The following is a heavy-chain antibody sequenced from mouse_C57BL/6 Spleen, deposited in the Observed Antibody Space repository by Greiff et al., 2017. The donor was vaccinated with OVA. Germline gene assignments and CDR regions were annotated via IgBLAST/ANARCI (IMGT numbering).Heavy chain of an antibody. Sequence: VQLQQSGPELVKPGASVKISCKASGYTFTDYYMNWVKQSHGKSLEWIGDINPNNGGTSYNQKFKGKATLTVEKSSSTAYMELRSLTSEDSAVYYGAREGDGYTFDYWGQGTTLTVSS. CDR1: GYTFTDYY. J-gene: IGHJ2*01. V-gene: IGHV1-26*01. CDR3: AREGDGYTFDY. CDR2: INPNNGGT. D-gene: IGHD2-3*01.